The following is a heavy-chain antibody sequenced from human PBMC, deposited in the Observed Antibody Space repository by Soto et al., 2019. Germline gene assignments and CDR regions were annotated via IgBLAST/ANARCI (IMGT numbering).Heavy chain of an antibody. V-gene: IGHV1-3*01. CDR1: GYTFTSYA. J-gene: IGHJ4*02. CDR2: INAGNGNT. CDR3: ARVIAAGGFDY. D-gene: IGHD6-13*01. Sequence: QVQLVQSGAEVKKPGASVKVSCKASGYTFTSYAMHWVRQAPGQRREWMGWINAGNGNTKYSQKFQGRGTITRDTSASTAYMERSSLRSEDTAVYYCARVIAAGGFDYWGQGTLVTVSS.